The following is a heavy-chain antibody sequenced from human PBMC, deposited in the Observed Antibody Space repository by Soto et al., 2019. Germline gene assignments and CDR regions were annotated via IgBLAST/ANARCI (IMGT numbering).Heavy chain of an antibody. CDR3: ARVHGYSSGWYDY. J-gene: IGHJ4*02. D-gene: IGHD6-19*01. Sequence: QVQLVQSGAEVKKPWASVKVSCKASGYTFSSNGVSWVRRAPGQGLEWMGWISTFNGNAHYAQKFQGRVTMTTDTSTNTAYMELTSLSSDDTAVYYCARVHGYSSGWYDYWGQGTLVTVSS. CDR2: ISTFNGNA. CDR1: GYTFSSNG. V-gene: IGHV1-18*04.